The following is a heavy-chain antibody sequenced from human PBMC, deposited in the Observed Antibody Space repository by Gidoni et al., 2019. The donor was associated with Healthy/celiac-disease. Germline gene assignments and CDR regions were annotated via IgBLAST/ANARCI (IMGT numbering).Heavy chain of an antibody. J-gene: IGHJ4*02. CDR2: ISWNSGSI. CDR1: GFTFDDYA. CDR3: AKDIGRDRDSGSPGDY. Sequence: EVQLVESGGGLVQPGRSLRLSCAASGFTFDDYAMHWVRQAPGKGLEWVSGISWNSGSIGYADSVKGRFTISRDNAKNSLYLQMNSLRAEDTALYYCAKDIGRDRDSGSPGDYWGQGTLVTVSS. D-gene: IGHD1-26*01. V-gene: IGHV3-9*01.